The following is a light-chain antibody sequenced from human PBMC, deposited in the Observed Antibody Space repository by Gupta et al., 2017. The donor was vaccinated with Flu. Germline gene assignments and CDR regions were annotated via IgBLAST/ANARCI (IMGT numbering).Light chain of an antibody. Sequence: SLSASVGDRVTITCRTSQSIRSYLNWYKQKPGKAPKLLIYAASSLHSGVPSRFSGSGYGTDFTLTISSRQPEDFAPYYCQQSDSYPSITFGQGTLVDIK. J-gene: IGKJ5*01. CDR2: AAS. CDR3: QQSDSYPSIT. V-gene: IGKV1-39*01. CDR1: QSIRSY.